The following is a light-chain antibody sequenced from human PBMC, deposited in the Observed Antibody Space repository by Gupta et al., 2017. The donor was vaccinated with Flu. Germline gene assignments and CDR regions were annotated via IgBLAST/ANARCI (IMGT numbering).Light chain of an antibody. CDR2: WAQ. CDR1: QSVLYSSNNKNY. J-gene: IGKJ3*01. CDR3: QQYSNNP. V-gene: IGKV4-1*01. Sequence: DIVMTQSPDSLAVSLGERATINCKSSQSVLYSSNNKNYLAWYQQKPGQPPKMLIYWAQTRGSAVRGRFSGSGTGSDFTLTSRRREDEDVDGYDSQQYSNNPFGHGTKVDIK.